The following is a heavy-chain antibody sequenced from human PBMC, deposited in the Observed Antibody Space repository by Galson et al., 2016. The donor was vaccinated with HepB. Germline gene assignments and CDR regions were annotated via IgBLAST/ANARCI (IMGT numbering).Heavy chain of an antibody. D-gene: IGHD6-25*01. Sequence: SLRLSCAASGFTFGAYTMNWVRQSPGKGLEWVSTVSSDRLSKYYADSVGGRFTVSRDNVNNALFLQMNSLRADDTGAYYCARDRGYWGMDVWGQGTTVTISS. CDR1: GFTFGAYT. CDR2: VSSDRLSK. J-gene: IGHJ6*02. CDR3: ARDRGYWGMDV. V-gene: IGHV3-21*03.